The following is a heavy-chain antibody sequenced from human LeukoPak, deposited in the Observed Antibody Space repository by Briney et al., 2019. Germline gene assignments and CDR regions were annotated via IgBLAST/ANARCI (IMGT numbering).Heavy chain of an antibody. Sequence: GRSLRLSCAASGFTLSSYAMHWVRQAPGKRLEWVAVISYDGSNKYYADSVKGRFTISRDNSKNTLYLQVNSLRAEDTAVYYCARDGGVYYYGSGSYYYYWGQGTLVTVSS. V-gene: IGHV3-30*04. CDR2: ISYDGSNK. CDR3: ARDGGVYYYGSGSYYYY. CDR1: GFTLSSYA. D-gene: IGHD3-10*01. J-gene: IGHJ4*02.